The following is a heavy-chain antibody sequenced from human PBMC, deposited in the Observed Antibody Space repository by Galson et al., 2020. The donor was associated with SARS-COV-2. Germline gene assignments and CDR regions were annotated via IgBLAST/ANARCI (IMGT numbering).Heavy chain of an antibody. CDR1: GDSISSNFW. CDR3: ARKGFEELLGYFDP. V-gene: IGHV4-4*02. D-gene: IGHD3-10*01. Sequence: ASETLSLTCAVSGDSISSNFWWNWVRQPPGQGLEWIGEVYHSGSTNYNSSLKSRVAISVDKPKNQFSLKVNSVTAADTAVYYCARKGFEELLGYFDPWGQGTLVTVSS. CDR2: VYHSGST. J-gene: IGHJ5*02.